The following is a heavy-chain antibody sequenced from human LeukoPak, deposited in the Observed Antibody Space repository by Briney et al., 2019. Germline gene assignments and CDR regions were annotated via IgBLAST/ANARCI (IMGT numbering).Heavy chain of an antibody. Sequence: GGSLRLSCAASGFTFSGYNMNWVRQAPGKGLEWVSSISSSSNYIYYADSVKGRFTISRDNAKDSLFLQMNSLRAEDTAAYYCVRRRGTVTSVYYFDYWGQGTLVTVSS. CDR2: ISSSSNYI. CDR3: VRRRGTVTSVYYFDY. J-gene: IGHJ4*02. V-gene: IGHV3-21*01. CDR1: GFTFSGYN. D-gene: IGHD4-11*01.